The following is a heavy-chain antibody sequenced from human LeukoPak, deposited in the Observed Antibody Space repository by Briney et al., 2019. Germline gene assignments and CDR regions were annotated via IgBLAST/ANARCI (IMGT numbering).Heavy chain of an antibody. CDR1: GYTFTGYY. J-gene: IGHJ4*02. D-gene: IGHD1-1*01. CDR3: ARDYGSQHPIDY. V-gene: IGHV1-2*02. Sequence: ASVKVSCKASGYTFTGYYMHWVRQAPGQGLEWMGWINPNSGGTNCAQKFQGRVTMTRDTSISTAYMELSRLRSDDTAVYYCARDYGSQHPIDYWGQGTLVTVSS. CDR2: INPNSGGT.